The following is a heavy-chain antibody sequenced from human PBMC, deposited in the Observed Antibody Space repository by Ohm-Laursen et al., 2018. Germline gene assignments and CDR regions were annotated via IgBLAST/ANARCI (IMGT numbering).Heavy chain of an antibody. CDR1: GGSITSYY. V-gene: IGHV4-59*07. D-gene: IGHD3-22*01. J-gene: IGHJ4*02. CDR2: IYYSGST. CDR3: ASSYYYDNSAYSLDY. Sequence: SDTLSLTCPVSGGSITSYYWSWIRQPPGKGLEWIGYIYYSGSTNYNPSLKSRVTISVDTSKNQFSLKLSSVTAADTAVYYCASSYYYDNSAYSLDYWGQGTLVTVSS.